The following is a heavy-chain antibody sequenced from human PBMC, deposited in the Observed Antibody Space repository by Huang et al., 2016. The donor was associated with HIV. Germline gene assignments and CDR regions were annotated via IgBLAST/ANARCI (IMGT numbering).Heavy chain of an antibody. CDR1: CGSFTGHY. D-gene: IGHD3-3*01. Sequence: QMQLQQRGAGLLKPSETLSLTCGVSCGSFTGHYLTWIRQAPGKGLEWIGEVNDSGASNYNPSLNGRVTISLDKSNRELSLNLRSVTAADTAVYYCARQWTILEWLLGLDVWGQGTTVIVSS. CDR2: VNDSGAS. J-gene: IGHJ6*02. CDR3: ARQWTILEWLLGLDV. V-gene: IGHV4-34*02.